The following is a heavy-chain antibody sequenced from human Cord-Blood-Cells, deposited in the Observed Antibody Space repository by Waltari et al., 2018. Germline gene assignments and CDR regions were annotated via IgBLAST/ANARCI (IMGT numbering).Heavy chain of an antibody. Sequence: EVQLVESGGGLVQPGGSLRLSCAASGFTFSRYSMNWVRQAPGKVLEWVSYISSSSSTIYYADSVKGRFTISRDNAKNSLYLQMNSLRDEDTAVYYCARDRVGYCSSTSCYEGDSYFDYWGQG. CDR3: ARDRVGYCSSTSCYEGDSYFDY. V-gene: IGHV3-48*02. D-gene: IGHD2-2*01. CDR1: GFTFSRYS. CDR2: ISSSSSTI. J-gene: IGHJ4*02.